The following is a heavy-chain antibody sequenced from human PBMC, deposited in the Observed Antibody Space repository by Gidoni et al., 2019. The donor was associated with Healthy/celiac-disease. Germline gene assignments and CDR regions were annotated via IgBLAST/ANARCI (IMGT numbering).Heavy chain of an antibody. CDR1: GFTFSSYG. D-gene: IGHD3-22*01. V-gene: IGHV3-30*18. CDR2: ISYDGSNK. Sequence: HVQLVESGGGLVQPGRSLRLSCAASGFTFSSYGMHWVRQAPGKGLEWFAVISYDGSNKYYADSVKGRFTISRDNSKNTLYLQMTSLRAEDTAVYDCAKSGLKWLLLSLDYWGQGTLVTVSS. J-gene: IGHJ4*02. CDR3: AKSGLKWLLLSLDY.